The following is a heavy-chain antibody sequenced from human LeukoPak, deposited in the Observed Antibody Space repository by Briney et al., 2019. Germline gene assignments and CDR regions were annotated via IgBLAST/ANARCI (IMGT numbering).Heavy chain of an antibody. CDR2: INPSGGST. Sequence: GASVKVSCKASGYTFTSYYMHWVRQAPGQGLEWMRIINPSGGSTSYAQKFQGRVTMTRDTSTSTVYMELSSLRSEDTAVYYCARSWGCSSTSCYGSHDAFDIWGQGTMVTVSS. V-gene: IGHV1-46*01. J-gene: IGHJ3*02. CDR3: ARSWGCSSTSCYGSHDAFDI. CDR1: GYTFTSYY. D-gene: IGHD2-2*01.